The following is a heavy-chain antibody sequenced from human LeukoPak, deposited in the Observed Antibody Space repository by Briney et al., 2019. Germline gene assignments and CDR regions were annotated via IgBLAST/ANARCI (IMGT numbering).Heavy chain of an antibody. CDR1: GGSISSSSYY. CDR2: IYYSGCT. J-gene: IGHJ4*02. Sequence: SSETLSLTCTVSGGSISSSSYYWGWIRQPPGKGLEWIGSIYYSGCTYYNPSLKSRVTISVDTSKNQFSLKLSSVTAADTAVYYCASIPVITMIGVNGGYYFDYWGQGTLVTVSS. D-gene: IGHD3-22*01. CDR3: ASIPVITMIGVNGGYYFDY. V-gene: IGHV4-39*01.